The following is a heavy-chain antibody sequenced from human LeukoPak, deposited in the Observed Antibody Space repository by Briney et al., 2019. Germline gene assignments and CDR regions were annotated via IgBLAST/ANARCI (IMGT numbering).Heavy chain of an antibody. J-gene: IGHJ4*02. Sequence: KTGGSLRLSCAASGFSFSYASMTWVRQAPGKGLEWVGRIKRKTDDGTTDYAAPVKGRFTISRDDSKSTLYLQMDSLRTDDTAVYYCTTASDYGAFDHWGQGTLVTVSS. D-gene: IGHD4-17*01. CDR2: IKRKTDDGTT. CDR1: GFSFSYAS. V-gene: IGHV3-15*01. CDR3: TTASDYGAFDH.